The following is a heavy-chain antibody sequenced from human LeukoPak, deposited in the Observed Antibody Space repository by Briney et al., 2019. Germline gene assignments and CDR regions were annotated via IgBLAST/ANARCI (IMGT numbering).Heavy chain of an antibody. D-gene: IGHD1-26*01. CDR2: ISSSGSTI. CDR1: GFTFSDYY. V-gene: IGHV3-11*01. J-gene: IGHJ4*02. CDR3: ARDLIVGAQTLDH. Sequence: GGSLRLSCAASGFTFSDYYMSWIRQAPGKGLEWVSYISSSGSTIYYADSVKGRFTISRDNAKNSLYLQMNSLRAEDTAVYYCARDLIVGAQTLDHWGQGTLVTVSS.